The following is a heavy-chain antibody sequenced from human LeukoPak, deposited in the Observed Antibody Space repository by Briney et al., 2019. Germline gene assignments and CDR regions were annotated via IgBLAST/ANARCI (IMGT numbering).Heavy chain of an antibody. CDR3: ARVGPGDGYNLDY. D-gene: IGHD5-24*01. V-gene: IGHV3-48*03. Sequence: GGSLRLSCAASGFTFSSYEMNWVRQAPGKGLEWVSYISSSGSTIYYADSVKGRFTISRDNAKNSLYLQMNSLRAEDTAVYYCARVGPGDGYNLDYWGQGTLVTVSS. CDR1: GFTFSSYE. J-gene: IGHJ4*02. CDR2: ISSSGSTI.